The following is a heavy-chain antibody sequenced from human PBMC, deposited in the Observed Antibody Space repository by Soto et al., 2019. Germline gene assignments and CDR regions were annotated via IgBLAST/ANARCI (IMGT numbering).Heavy chain of an antibody. CDR1: GFTFSSYG. V-gene: IGHV3-33*01. Sequence: QVQLVESGGGVVQPGRSLRLSCAASGFTFSSYGMQWVRQAPGKGLEWVAVIWYDGSNKYYADSVKGRFTISRDNAMNTLYLQMNSLRHEDTAVYYCARAREIVEGGGGMDVWGQGTTVTVSS. J-gene: IGHJ6*02. CDR3: ARAREIVEGGGGMDV. CDR2: IWYDGSNK. D-gene: IGHD3-22*01.